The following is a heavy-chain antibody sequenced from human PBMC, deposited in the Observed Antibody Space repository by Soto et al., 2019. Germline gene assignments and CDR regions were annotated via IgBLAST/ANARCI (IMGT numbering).Heavy chain of an antibody. Sequence: EVQLVESGGGLVQPGGSLRLSCAASGFTVSSNYMSWVRQAPGKGLEWVSVIYSGGSTYDADSVKGRFTISRDNSKNTLYLQMNSLRAEDTAVYYCARDRSGGPINWFDPWGQGTLVTVSS. CDR2: IYSGGST. CDR1: GFTVSSNY. D-gene: IGHD2-15*01. V-gene: IGHV3-66*01. CDR3: ARDRSGGPINWFDP. J-gene: IGHJ5*02.